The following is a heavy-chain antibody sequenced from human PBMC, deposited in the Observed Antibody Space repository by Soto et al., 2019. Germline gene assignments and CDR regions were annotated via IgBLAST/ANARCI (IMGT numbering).Heavy chain of an antibody. CDR3: ARGDTAMVPDY. CDR2: IYYTGST. CDR1: GGSISSYS. D-gene: IGHD5-18*01. Sequence: PSETLSLTCTVSGGSISSYSWSWIRQPPGKGLEWIGYIYYTGSTNYSPSLKSRVTISVDTSKNQFSLKLSSVTAADTAVYYCARGDTAMVPDYWGQGTLVTVSS. J-gene: IGHJ4*02. V-gene: IGHV4-59*01.